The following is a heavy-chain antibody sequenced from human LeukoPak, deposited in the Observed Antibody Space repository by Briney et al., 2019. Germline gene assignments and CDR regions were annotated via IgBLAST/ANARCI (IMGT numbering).Heavy chain of an antibody. V-gene: IGHV4-39*07. D-gene: IGHD6-13*01. CDR2: IYYSGST. CDR3: AREWRPGIAAY. Sequence: PSETLSLTCTVSGGSISSSSYYWGWIRQPPGKGLEWIGSIYYSGSTYYNPSLKSRVTISVDTSKNQFSLNLSSVTAADTAVYYCAREWRPGIAAYWGQGTLVTVSS. CDR1: GGSISSSSYY. J-gene: IGHJ4*02.